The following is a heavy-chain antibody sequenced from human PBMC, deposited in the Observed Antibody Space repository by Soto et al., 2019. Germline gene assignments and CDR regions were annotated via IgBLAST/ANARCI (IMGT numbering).Heavy chain of an antibody. J-gene: IGHJ5*02. CDR3: ARTIYSSGCCWFDP. D-gene: IGHD6-19*01. V-gene: IGHV3-53*01. Sequence: EVQLVESGGGLIQPGGSLRLSCAASGFTVSSNYMSWVRQAPGKGLEWVSVIYSGGSTYYADSVKGRFTISRDNSKNTLYLQMNSLRAEDTAVYSCARTIYSSGCCWFDPWGQGTLVTVSS. CDR2: IYSGGST. CDR1: GFTVSSNY.